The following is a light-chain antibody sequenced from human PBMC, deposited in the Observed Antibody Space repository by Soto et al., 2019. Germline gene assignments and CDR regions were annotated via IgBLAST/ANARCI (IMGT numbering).Light chain of an antibody. V-gene: IGLV2-14*01. Sequence: QSALTQPASVSGSPGQSITISCTGTSSDVGGYNYVSWYQQHPGKAPKLMIYDVSNRPPGVSNRFSGSKSGNTASLTISGLQAEDEADYYCSSYTSSSTLGVFGGGTKVTVL. J-gene: IGLJ2*01. CDR3: SSYTSSSTLGV. CDR1: SSDVGGYNY. CDR2: DVS.